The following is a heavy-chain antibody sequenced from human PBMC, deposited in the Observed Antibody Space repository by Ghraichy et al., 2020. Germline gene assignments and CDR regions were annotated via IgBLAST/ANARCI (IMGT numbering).Heavy chain of an antibody. CDR1: GFTFSSYW. Sequence: GGSLRLSCAASGFTFSSYWMSWVRQAPGKGLEWVANIKQDGSEKYYVDSVKGRFTISRDNAKNSLYLQMNSLRAEDTAVYYCARDLVVVVAAVSHYYYGMDVWGQGTTVTVSS. CDR2: IKQDGSEK. CDR3: ARDLVVVVAAVSHYYYGMDV. D-gene: IGHD2-15*01. J-gene: IGHJ6*02. V-gene: IGHV3-7*03.